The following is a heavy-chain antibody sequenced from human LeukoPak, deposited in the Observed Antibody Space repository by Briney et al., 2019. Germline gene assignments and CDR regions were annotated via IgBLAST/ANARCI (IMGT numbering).Heavy chain of an antibody. J-gene: IGHJ6*04. D-gene: IGHD2-2*01. CDR1: GGTFSSYA. V-gene: IGHV1-69*13. CDR2: IIPIFGTA. CDR3: ARGRIGRIVVVPAAMRPPYYYGMDV. Sequence: ASVKVSCKASGGTFSSYAISWVRQAPGQGLEWMGAIIPIFGTANYAQKFQGRVTITADESTSTAYMELSSLRSEDTAVYYCARGRIGRIVVVPAAMRPPYYYGMDVWGKGTTVTVSS.